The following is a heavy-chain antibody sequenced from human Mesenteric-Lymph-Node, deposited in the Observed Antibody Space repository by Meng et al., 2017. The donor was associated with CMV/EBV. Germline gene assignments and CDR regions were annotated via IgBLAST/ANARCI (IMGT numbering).Heavy chain of an antibody. Sequence: ASVKVSCKASGYTFTSYDINWVRQATGQGLEWMGWMNPNSGNIGYAQKFQGRVTMTRNTSISTAYMELSRLRSDDTAVYYCARDRYGGNDYWGQGTLVTVSS. CDR1: GYTFTSYD. CDR2: MNPNSGNI. D-gene: IGHD4-23*01. V-gene: IGHV1-8*01. CDR3: ARDRYGGNDY. J-gene: IGHJ4*02.